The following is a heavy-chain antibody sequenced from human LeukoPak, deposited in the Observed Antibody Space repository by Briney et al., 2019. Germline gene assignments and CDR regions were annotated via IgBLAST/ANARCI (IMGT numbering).Heavy chain of an antibody. Sequence: ASVKVSCKASGYTFTSYYMHWVRQAPGQGVEWMGIINPSGGSTSYAQKFQGRVTMTRDTSTSTVYMELSSLRSEDTAVYYCARDSMATINYYYGMDVWGQGTTVTVSS. CDR2: INPSGGST. CDR3: ARDSMATINYYYGMDV. V-gene: IGHV1-46*01. J-gene: IGHJ6*02. CDR1: GYTFTSYY. D-gene: IGHD5-12*01.